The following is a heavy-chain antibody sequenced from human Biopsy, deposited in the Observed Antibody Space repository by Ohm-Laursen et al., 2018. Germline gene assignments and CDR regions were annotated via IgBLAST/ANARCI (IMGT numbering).Heavy chain of an antibody. J-gene: IGHJ3*02. CDR1: GGSISGSS. Sequence: SDTLSLTCTVSGGSISGSSWSWIRQAPGKGLAWIGYISYSRDTNSNPSLKSRITISVDTSKNQFSLKLTLVTAADTAVYYCAKHGSGWTGDDAFHIWGQGTMVTVSS. CDR3: AKHGSGWTGDDAFHI. V-gene: IGHV4-59*08. CDR2: ISYSRDT. D-gene: IGHD6-19*01.